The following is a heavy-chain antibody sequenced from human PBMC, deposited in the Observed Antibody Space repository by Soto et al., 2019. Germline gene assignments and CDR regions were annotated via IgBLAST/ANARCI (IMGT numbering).Heavy chain of an antibody. CDR1: GFTFSSYS. J-gene: IGHJ6*02. Sequence: EVQLVESGGGLVKPGGSLRLSCAASGFTFSSYSMNWVRQAPGKGLEWVSSISSSSSYIYYADSVKGRFTISRDNAKNSLYLQMNSLRAEDTAVYYCARTRGGGTGTKYYYYYGMDVWGQGTTVTVSS. CDR3: ARTRGGGTGTKYYYYYGMDV. D-gene: IGHD1-1*01. V-gene: IGHV3-21*01. CDR2: ISSSSSYI.